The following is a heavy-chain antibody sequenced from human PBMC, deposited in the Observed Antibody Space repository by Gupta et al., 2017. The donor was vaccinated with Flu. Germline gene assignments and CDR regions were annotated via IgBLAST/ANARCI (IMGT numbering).Heavy chain of an antibody. J-gene: IGHJ6*02. CDR3: ARHFGYYDSSTSHYRGHYYGMDV. Sequence: RQPPGKGLEWIGSISYSGSTYYNPSLRSRVTISVDTSKNHFSLKLSSVTAADTAVYYCARHFGYYDSSTSHYRGHYYGMDVWGLGTTVTVSS. D-gene: IGHD3-22*01. V-gene: IGHV4-39*01. CDR2: ISYSGST.